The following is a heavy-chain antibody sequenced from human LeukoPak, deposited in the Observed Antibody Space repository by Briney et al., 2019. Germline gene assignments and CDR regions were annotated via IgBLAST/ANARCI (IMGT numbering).Heavy chain of an antibody. CDR3: TRDRGYNSFDY. D-gene: IGHD3-10*01. V-gene: IGHV3-7*01. CDR1: GVTFSDLW. CDR2: INPDGSVK. Sequence: GGSLRLSCAASGVTFSDLWMTWVRQVPGKGLEWVANINPDGSVKNYVDSMKGRFTISRDNAKNSLYLQMNSLRAEDTAVYYCTRDRGYNSFDYWGQGTLVTVSS. J-gene: IGHJ4*02.